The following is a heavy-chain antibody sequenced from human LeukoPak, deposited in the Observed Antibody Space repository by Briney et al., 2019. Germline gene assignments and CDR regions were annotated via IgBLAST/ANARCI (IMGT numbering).Heavy chain of an antibody. Sequence: SGGSLRLSCAASGFSFSSYSMNWVSQAPGKGLEWVSSISRSSDYIYYADSVKGRFTISRDNAKNSLYLQMNSLSAEDTAVYYCARVPGDYWGQGTLVTVSS. V-gene: IGHV3-21*01. J-gene: IGHJ4*02. CDR3: ARVPGDY. CDR2: ISRSSDYI. CDR1: GFSFSSYS.